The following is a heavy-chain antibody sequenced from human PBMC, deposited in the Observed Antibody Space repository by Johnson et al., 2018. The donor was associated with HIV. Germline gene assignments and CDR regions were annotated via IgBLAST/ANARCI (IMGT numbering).Heavy chain of an antibody. J-gene: IGHJ3*02. CDR1: GFTFDDYG. CDR3: ARRALHYDVLTDYPVAANAFDI. D-gene: IGHD3-9*01. Sequence: VQLVESGGGVVRPGGSLRLSCAASGFTFDDYGMSWVRQAPGKGLEWVSGINWNGGSTGYADSVKGRFTISRDNAKNSLYLQMNSLTAADTAVYYCARRALHYDVLTDYPVAANAFDIWGQGTMVTVSS. CDR2: INWNGGST. V-gene: IGHV3-20*04.